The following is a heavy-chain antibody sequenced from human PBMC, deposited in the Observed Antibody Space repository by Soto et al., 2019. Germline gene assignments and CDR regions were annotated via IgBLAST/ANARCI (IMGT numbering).Heavy chain of an antibody. Sequence: TLSLTCAVYGGSFSGYYWSWIRQPPGKGLEWIGEINHSGSTYYNPSLMSRVTISLHTSKNQFSLKLSSVTAADTAVYYCARGWYSSGWRQVGLDYWGQGTLVTVSS. CDR2: INHSGST. V-gene: IGHV4-34*01. D-gene: IGHD6-19*01. J-gene: IGHJ4*02. CDR1: GGSFSGYY. CDR3: ARGWYSSGWRQVGLDY.